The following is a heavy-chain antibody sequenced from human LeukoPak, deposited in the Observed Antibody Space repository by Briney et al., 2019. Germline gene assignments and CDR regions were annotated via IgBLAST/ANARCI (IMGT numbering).Heavy chain of an antibody. J-gene: IGHJ4*02. CDR2: ISGSGGST. Sequence: GGSLRLSCAASGFTFSSYAMSWVRQAPGKGLEWVSAISGSGGSTYYADSVKGRFTISRDNSKNTLYLQMNSLRAGDTAVYYCAKGDYYDSSGYPTTFDYWGQGTLVTVSS. CDR3: AKGDYYDSSGYPTTFDY. D-gene: IGHD3-22*01. CDR1: GFTFSSYA. V-gene: IGHV3-23*01.